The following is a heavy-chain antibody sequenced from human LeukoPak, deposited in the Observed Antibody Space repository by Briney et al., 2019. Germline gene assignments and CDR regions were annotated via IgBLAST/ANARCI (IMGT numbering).Heavy chain of an antibody. CDR3: AGSKGFGELSTYYYYGMDV. CDR2: IYYSEST. CDR1: GGSISSYY. D-gene: IGHD3-10*01. J-gene: IGHJ6*02. V-gene: IGHV4-59*01. Sequence: PSETLSLTCTVSGGSISSYYWSWIRQPPGKGLEWIGYIYYSESTNYNPSLKSRVTISVDTSKNQFSLKLSSVTAADTAVYYCAGSKGFGELSTYYYYGMDVWGQGTTVTVSS.